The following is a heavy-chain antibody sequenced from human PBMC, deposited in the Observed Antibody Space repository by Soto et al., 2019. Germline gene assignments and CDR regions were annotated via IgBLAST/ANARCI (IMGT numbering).Heavy chain of an antibody. J-gene: IGHJ4*02. D-gene: IGHD7-27*01. CDR1: GYTFTTYD. V-gene: IGHV1-8*01. CDR2: MNPDSGTT. Sequence: QVQLVQSGAEVRKPGASVKVSCKASGYTFTTYDINWLRQARGQGLQWMGWMNPDSGTTGYAQTFQGRVTLTRDTSMNTAYTELSRLTYEDTAVYYCTRNRRETGDFDFWGQGTLVTVSS. CDR3: TRNRRETGDFDF.